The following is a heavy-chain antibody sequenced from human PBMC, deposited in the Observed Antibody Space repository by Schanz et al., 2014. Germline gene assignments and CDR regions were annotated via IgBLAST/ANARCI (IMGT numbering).Heavy chain of an antibody. CDR1: GFTFSDYY. D-gene: IGHD6-25*01. CDR3: AREPLSGYNWFDP. CDR2: ISYSGST. V-gene: IGHV4-31*02. J-gene: IGHJ5*02. Sequence: VQLVESGGGLVKPGGSLRLSCAASGFTFSDYYMSWIRQAPGKGLEWIGFISYSGSTYYNPSLKSRVTISVDTSKNQFSLNLSSATAADTAVYYCAREPLSGYNWFDPWGQGSLVTVSS.